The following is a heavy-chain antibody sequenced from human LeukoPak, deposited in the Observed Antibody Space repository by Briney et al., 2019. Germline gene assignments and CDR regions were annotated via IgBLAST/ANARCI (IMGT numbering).Heavy chain of an antibody. D-gene: IGHD2-21*01. CDR1: GFTFSSYS. Sequence: GGSLTLSCAASGFTFSSYSMNWVRQAQGKGLEWVSCIRSSRSTIYYADSAKGRFIISRVNANNSLYLQMNSRRADDTAAYYCARGRRDRGGDCHLSFGYWGQGTLVTVSS. CDR2: IRSSRSTI. CDR3: ARGRRDRGGDCHLSFGY. J-gene: IGHJ4*02. V-gene: IGHV3-48*01.